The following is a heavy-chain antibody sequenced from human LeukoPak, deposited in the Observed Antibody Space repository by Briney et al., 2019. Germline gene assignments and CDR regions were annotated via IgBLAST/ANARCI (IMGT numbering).Heavy chain of an antibody. V-gene: IGHV3-23*01. J-gene: IGHJ4*02. Sequence: QTGGSLRLSCAASGFTFSSYSMNWVRQAPGKGLEWVSAISGSGGSTYYADSVKGRFTISRDNSKNTLYLQMNSLRAEDTAVYYCAKRGAAAGRRLYYFDYWGQGTLVTVSS. CDR3: AKRGAAAGRRLYYFDY. D-gene: IGHD6-13*01. CDR1: GFTFSSYS. CDR2: ISGSGGST.